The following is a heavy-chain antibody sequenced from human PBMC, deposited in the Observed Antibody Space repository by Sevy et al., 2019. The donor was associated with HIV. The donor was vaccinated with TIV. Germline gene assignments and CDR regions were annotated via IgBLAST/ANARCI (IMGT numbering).Heavy chain of an antibody. J-gene: IGHJ4*01. D-gene: IGHD2-15*01. CDR3: ARAYCSGGRCYSLAY. CDR2: ISPHNGDT. CDR1: GYTFSSYR. Sequence: ASVKVSCKISGYTFSSYRITWVRQAPRQGLECMGWISPHNGDTNYAQKLQGRVTMITDTSTTTAYMELRNLRSDDTAVYYCARAYCSGGRCYSLAYWGQGTLVTVSS. V-gene: IGHV1-18*01.